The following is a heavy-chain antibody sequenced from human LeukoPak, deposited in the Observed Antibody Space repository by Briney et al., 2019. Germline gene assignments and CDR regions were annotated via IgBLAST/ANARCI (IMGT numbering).Heavy chain of an antibody. V-gene: IGHV3-9*01. D-gene: IGHD1-26*01. CDR3: VKGVGVNKGYYFDH. CDR1: GFTFEDYA. Sequence: GGSLRLSCAASGFTFEDYAMHWVRHAPGKGLEWVSTISWNSRTIGYADSVKGRFTISRDNAKNSLYLQMNSLTVEDRAVYYCVKGVGVNKGYYFDHWGQGSLVTVSS. J-gene: IGHJ4*02. CDR2: ISWNSRTI.